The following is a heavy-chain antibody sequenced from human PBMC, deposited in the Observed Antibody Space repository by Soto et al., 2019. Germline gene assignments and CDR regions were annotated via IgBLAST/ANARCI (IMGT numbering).Heavy chain of an antibody. CDR1: GFIFSNYA. J-gene: IGHJ4*02. Sequence: RGSLRLSCAASGFIFSNYAMSWVRQAPGRGLEWVSATSGSGATTYYPDPVKGRFTISRDNSKNTLYLQMNNLRADDTAVYYCTKGGIPRRYNIPKVDFDYWGQGSLVTVSS. D-gene: IGHD1-1*01. CDR2: TSGSGATT. CDR3: TKGGIPRRYNIPKVDFDY. V-gene: IGHV3-23*01.